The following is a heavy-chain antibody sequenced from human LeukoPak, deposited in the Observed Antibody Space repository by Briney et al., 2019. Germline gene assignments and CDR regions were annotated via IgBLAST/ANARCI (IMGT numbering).Heavy chain of an antibody. J-gene: IGHJ4*02. CDR3: AKTHSHFPPYFDY. V-gene: IGHV4-4*02. CDR1: GGSISTYNW. Sequence: TSETLSLTCAVSGGSISTYNWWSWVRQPPGKGLEWIGEIFYSGSINYNPSLKSRVTLSLDKPKNQFSLQLSSVTAADTAMYYCAKTHSHFPPYFDYWGQGTLVIVSS. CDR2: IFYSGSI. D-gene: IGHD4-11*01.